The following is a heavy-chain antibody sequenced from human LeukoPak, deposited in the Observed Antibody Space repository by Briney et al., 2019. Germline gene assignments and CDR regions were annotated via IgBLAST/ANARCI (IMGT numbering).Heavy chain of an antibody. V-gene: IGHV7-4-1*01. CDR2: INTNTCSR. D-gene: IGHD3-9*01. J-gene: IGHJ4*02. CDR3: ACDSLDILPGYHDY. Sequence: GASVKLSCKGSGYTFTSYAMNWVRHAPGQGLEWMGWINTNTCSRTYAHGFTGRLVFSLDTFVSTAYLQIRSLKAEDTAVYHCACDSLDILPGYHDYWGRGTLVNVSS. CDR1: GYTFTSYA.